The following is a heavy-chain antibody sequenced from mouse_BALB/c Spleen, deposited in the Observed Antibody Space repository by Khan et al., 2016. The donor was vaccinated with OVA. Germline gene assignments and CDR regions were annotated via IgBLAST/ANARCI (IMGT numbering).Heavy chain of an antibody. Sequence: EVQLQESGPGLVKPSQSLSLTCTVTDYSITSEYTWNWLRQFPGKKLEWMGFISYSGNTRYNPSLKSRISITRDTSKNQVFLQLNSVTSEDTATYYCARKDYYDYDPFPFWGQGTLVTVSA. V-gene: IGHV3-2*02. CDR2: ISYSGNT. CDR3: ARKDYYDYDPFPF. D-gene: IGHD2-4*01. J-gene: IGHJ3*01. CDR1: DYSITSEYT.